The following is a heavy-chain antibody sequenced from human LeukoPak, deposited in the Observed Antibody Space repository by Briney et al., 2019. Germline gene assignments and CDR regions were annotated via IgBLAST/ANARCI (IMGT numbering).Heavy chain of an antibody. V-gene: IGHV1-69*05. J-gene: IGHJ4*02. CDR1: GGTFSSYA. CDR3: ARSGYSYEFDY. Sequence: GASVKVSCKASGGTFSSYAISWVRQAPGQGLEWMGGIIPIFGTANYAQKFQGRVTITTDESTSTAHMELSSLRSEDTAVYYCARSGYSYEFDYWGQGTLVTVSS. CDR2: IIPIFGTA. D-gene: IGHD5-18*01.